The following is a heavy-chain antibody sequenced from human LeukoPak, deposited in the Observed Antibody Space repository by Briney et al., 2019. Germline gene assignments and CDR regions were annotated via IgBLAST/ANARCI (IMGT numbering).Heavy chain of an antibody. CDR2: IWYDGSNK. CDR3: ARDGPRLYTALYGMDV. V-gene: IGHV3-33*01. CDR1: GFTFSNYG. J-gene: IGHJ6*02. D-gene: IGHD5-18*01. Sequence: GGSLRLSCAASGFTFSNYGMHWVRQAPGKGLEWVAVIWYDGSNKYYADSVKGRFTISRDNSKNTLYLQMSSLRAEDTAVYYCARDGPRLYTALYGMDVWGQGTTVTVS.